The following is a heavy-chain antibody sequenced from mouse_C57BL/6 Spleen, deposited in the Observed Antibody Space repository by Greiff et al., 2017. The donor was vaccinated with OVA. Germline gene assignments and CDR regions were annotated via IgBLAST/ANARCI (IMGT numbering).Heavy chain of an antibody. CDR3: ARETTFRYFDV. J-gene: IGHJ1*03. CDR1: GYAFSSYW. D-gene: IGHD2-1*01. CDR2: IYPGDGDT. Sequence: QVQLQQSGPELVKPGASVKISCKASGYAFSSYWMNWVKQRPGKGLERIGRIYPGDGDTNYNGKFKGKATLTADKSSSTAYMQLSSLTSEDSAVYFCARETTFRYFDVWGTGTTVTVSS. V-gene: IGHV1-82*01.